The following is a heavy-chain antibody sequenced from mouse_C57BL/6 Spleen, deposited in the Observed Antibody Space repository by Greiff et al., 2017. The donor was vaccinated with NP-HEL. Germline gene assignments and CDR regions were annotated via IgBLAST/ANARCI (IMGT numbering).Heavy chain of an antibody. CDR1: GFTFSNYW. CDR3: SADGSGLGGV. J-gene: IGHJ1*03. Sequence: EVNVVESGGGLVQPGGSMKLSCVASGFTFSNYWMNWVRQSPEKGLEWVAQIRLKSDNYATHYAESVKGRFTISRDASKSSVYLQINNLRAEDTGICACSADGSGLGGVWGTGTTVTVSS. CDR2: IRLKSDNYAT. D-gene: IGHD1-1*01. V-gene: IGHV6-3*01.